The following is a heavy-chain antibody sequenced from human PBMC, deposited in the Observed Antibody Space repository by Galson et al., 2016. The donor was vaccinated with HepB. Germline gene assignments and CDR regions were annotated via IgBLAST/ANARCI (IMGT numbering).Heavy chain of an antibody. J-gene: IGHJ4*02. V-gene: IGHV3-66*01. CDR1: GIAVSRNY. CDR2: IYGGGST. D-gene: IGHD5-12*01. Sequence: SLRLSCAASGIAVSRNYMSWVRQAPGKGLEWVSVIYGGGSTYYADSVKGRFTLSRDNSKSTLYLQMNSLRAEDTAVYYCVRDLSGYDFQEDWGQGTLVTVSS. CDR3: VRDLSGYDFQED.